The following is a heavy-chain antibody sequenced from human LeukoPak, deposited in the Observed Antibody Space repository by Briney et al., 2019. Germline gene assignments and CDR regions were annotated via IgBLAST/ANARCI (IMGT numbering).Heavy chain of an antibody. V-gene: IGHV3-21*01. J-gene: IGHJ4*02. D-gene: IGHD2-15*01. CDR3: ARDPGYCSGGSCY. CDR1: GFTFSSYS. CDR2: ISSSSSYI. Sequence: PGGSLRLSCAASGFTFSSYSMNSLRQAPGKGLDWVSSISSSSSYIYYADSVKGRFTISRDNAKNSLYLQMNSLRAEDTAVYYCARDPGYCSGGSCYWGQGTLVTVSS.